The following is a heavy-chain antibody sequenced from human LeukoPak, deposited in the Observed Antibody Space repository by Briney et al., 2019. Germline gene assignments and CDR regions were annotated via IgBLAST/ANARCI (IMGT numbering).Heavy chain of an antibody. CDR2: INPNSGGT. J-gene: IGHJ4*02. V-gene: IGHV1-2*02. CDR3: VAMLY. D-gene: IGHD3-16*01. Sequence: ASVEVSCTASGYTFTGYYMHWVRQAPGQGLEWMGWINPNSGGTNYAQKLQGRVTMSMDTPISTAYVELTSLRSEDTAVYYCVAMLYWGQGTLVTVSS. CDR1: GYTFTGYY.